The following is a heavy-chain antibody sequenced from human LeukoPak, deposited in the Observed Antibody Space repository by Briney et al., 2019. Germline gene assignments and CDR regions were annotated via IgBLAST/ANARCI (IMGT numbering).Heavy chain of an antibody. J-gene: IGHJ4*02. Sequence: SGGSLRLSCVASGFTFSSYAVSWVRQAPGKGLEWVSGISGSGAGTFYADSVKGRLNISRDISKNTLYLQMNSLRAEDTAVYYCAKGHGVTMFRGADYYFDYWGQGTLVTVSS. CDR1: GFTFSSYA. V-gene: IGHV3-23*01. CDR3: AKGHGVTMFRGADYYFDY. CDR2: ISGSGAGT. D-gene: IGHD3-10*01.